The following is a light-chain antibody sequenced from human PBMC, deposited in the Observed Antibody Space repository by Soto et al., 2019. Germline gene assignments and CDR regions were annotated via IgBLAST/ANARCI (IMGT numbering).Light chain of an antibody. Sequence: QSAPTQPRSVSGSPGQSVTISCTGTSTDVGGYKYVSWYQQQPGKAPKLLVYDVTERPSGVPERFSGSKSGNTASLTISGLQAEDEGHYYCCSYAGSYTLFLFGEGTKLTVL. CDR2: DVT. V-gene: IGLV2-11*01. CDR1: STDVGGYKY. J-gene: IGLJ2*01. CDR3: CSYAGSYTLFL.